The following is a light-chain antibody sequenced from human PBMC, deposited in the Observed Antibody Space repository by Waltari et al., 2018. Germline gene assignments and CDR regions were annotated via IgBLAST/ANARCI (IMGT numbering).Light chain of an antibody. CDR1: QSVGRT. Sequence: VLTQSPGTLSLSPGETATLSCRTSQSVGRTLAWYQQKPGQAPRLLIYAASTRATGIPDRFSGSGSVTDLRLTISGLVPEDFAVYYCQHYVRLPVTIGQGTTVELK. V-gene: IGKV3-20*01. CDR3: QHYVRLPVT. J-gene: IGKJ1*01. CDR2: AAS.